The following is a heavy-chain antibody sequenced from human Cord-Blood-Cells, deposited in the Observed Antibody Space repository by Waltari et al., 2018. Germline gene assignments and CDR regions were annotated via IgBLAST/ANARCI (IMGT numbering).Heavy chain of an antibody. CDR1: GDSVHSQRAA. V-gene: IGHV6-1*01. J-gene: IGHJ6*02. CDR3: ARDPKYSSSSYYYGMDV. CDR2: TYYRSKWYN. D-gene: IGHD6-6*01. Sequence: QVQLQQSGPGLGKPSQIPSITRAISGDSVHSQRAAWHWTGQSPTSYLEWLGRTYYRSKWYNDYAVSVKSRITINPDTSKNQFSLQLNSVTPEDTAVYYCARDPKYSSSSYYYGMDVWGQGTTVTVSS.